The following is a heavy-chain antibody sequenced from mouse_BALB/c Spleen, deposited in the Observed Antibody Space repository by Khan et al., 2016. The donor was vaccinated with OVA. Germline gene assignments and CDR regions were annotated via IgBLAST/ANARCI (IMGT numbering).Heavy chain of an antibody. CDR1: GYTFTSYV. CDR3: APVGSYYVSVSY. V-gene: IGHV1S136*01. D-gene: IGHD2-12*01. CDR2: IYPFNDDT. Sequence: VQLKESGPELVKPGASVKMSCKASGYTFTSYVMHWVKQKPGLGLEWIGYIYPFNDDTKYNEKFKGKATLTSDKSYSPAYMELSSLTSMDSSVIYCAPVGSYYVSVSYCGQATLFTLSA. J-gene: IGHJ3*01.